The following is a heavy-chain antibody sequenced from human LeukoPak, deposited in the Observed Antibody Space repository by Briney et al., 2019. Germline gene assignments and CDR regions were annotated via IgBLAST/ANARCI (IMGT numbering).Heavy chain of an antibody. D-gene: IGHD6-13*01. CDR1: GGSISSSNW. CDR2: IYRSGST. CDR3: AREKDSSSWYEWFDP. V-gene: IGHV4-4*02. J-gene: IGHJ5*02. Sequence: SGTLSLTCAVSGGSISSSNWWSWVRQPPGKGLEWIGEIYRSGSTNYNPSLKSRVTISVDKSKNQFSLKLSSVTAADTAVYYCAREKDSSSWYEWFDPWGQGTLVTVSS.